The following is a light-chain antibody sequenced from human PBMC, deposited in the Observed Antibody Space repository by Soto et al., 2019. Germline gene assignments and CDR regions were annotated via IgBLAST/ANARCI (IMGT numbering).Light chain of an antibody. V-gene: IGLV2-14*01. Sequence: QSALTQPASVSGSPGQSVTISCTGTSSDVGGYQYVSWYQQHPGKAPKLMIYEVSNRPSGVSNRFSGSKSGNTASLTISGLQAEDEADSYCSSYTTSRTLLYVFGTGTKLTVL. J-gene: IGLJ1*01. CDR1: SSDVGGYQY. CDR2: EVS. CDR3: SSYTTSRTLLYV.